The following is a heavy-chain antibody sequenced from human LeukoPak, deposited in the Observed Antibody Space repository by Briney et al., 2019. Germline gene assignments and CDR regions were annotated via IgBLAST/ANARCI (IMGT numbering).Heavy chain of an antibody. CDR3: ARDIVVVPAATTDYYYYYGMDV. D-gene: IGHD2-2*01. J-gene: IGHJ6*02. CDR2: INAGNGNT. Sequence: GASVKVSCKASGYTFTSYAMHWVRQAPGQRLEWMGWINAGNGNTKYSQKFQGRVTITRDTSASTAYMELSSLRSEDTAVYYCARDIVVVPAATTDYYYYYGMDVWGQGTTVTVSS. CDR1: GYTFTSYA. V-gene: IGHV1-3*01.